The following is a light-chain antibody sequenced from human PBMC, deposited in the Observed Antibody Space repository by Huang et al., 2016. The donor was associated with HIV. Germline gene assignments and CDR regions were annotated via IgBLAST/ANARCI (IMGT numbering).Light chain of an antibody. Sequence: DIQMTQSPSSLSASVGDRVIITCRASQSISKYLNCYQQMPGKARKLSIYGAYSLQGGRSSRCSGRGSATEFTLTIISQRPEDAATYYCQRIFRIPRTFGQGTLLVI. CDR3: QRIFRIPRT. CDR2: GAY. CDR1: QSISKY. V-gene: IGKV1-39*01. J-gene: IGKJ2*01.